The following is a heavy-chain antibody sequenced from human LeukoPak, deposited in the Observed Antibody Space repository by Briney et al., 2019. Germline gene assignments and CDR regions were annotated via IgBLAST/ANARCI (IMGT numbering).Heavy chain of an antibody. J-gene: IGHJ4*02. CDR2: IYYSGST. CDR1: GGSISSSSYY. Sequence: PSETLSLTCTVSGGSISSSSYYWGWIRRPPGKGLEWIGSIYYSGSTYYNPSLKSRVTISVDTSKNQFSLKLSSVTAADTAVYYCARHVYNWNDKVDYWGQGTLVTVSS. CDR3: ARHVYNWNDKVDY. V-gene: IGHV4-39*01. D-gene: IGHD1-1*01.